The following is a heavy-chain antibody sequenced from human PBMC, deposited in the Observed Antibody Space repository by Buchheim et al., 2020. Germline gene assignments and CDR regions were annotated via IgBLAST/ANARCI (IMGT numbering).Heavy chain of an antibody. J-gene: IGHJ6*02. D-gene: IGHD2-2*01. CDR3: ARGLVVPAERNYYYYGMDV. V-gene: IGHV4-34*01. CDR2: INHSGST. CDR1: GGSFSGYY. Sequence: QVQLQQWGAGLLKPSETLSLTCAVYGGSFSGYYWSWIRQPPGKGLEWIGEINHSGSTNYNPSLKSRVTISVDTSKNQFSLKLSSVTAADTAVYYCARGLVVPAERNYYYYGMDVWGQGTT.